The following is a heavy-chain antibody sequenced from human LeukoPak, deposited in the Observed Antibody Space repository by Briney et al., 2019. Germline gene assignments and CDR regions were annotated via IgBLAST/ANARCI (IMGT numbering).Heavy chain of an antibody. V-gene: IGHV1-46*01. CDR3: ARVTGGRYCSTTSCYMRGWFDP. J-gene: IGHJ5*02. CDR1: GYTFTNYY. Sequence: GASVKISCKASGYTFTNYYMHWVRQAPGQGLEWLGLISPRGGSTWYAQRFQGRVTMTRDMSTSTDYMELSSLRSEDTAVYYCARVTGGRYCSTTSCYMRGWFDPWGQGTLVTVSS. D-gene: IGHD2-2*02. CDR2: ISPRGGST.